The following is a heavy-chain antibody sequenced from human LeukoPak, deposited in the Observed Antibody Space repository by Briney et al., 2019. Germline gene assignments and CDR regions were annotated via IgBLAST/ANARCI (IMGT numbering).Heavy chain of an antibody. Sequence: ASVKVSCKASGYTFTSYGISWVRQAPGQGLEWMGWISAYNGNTKYEQKLQGRVTMTTDTSTSTAYMELRSLRSDDTAVYYCARAHQWLDYRPSSDFDYWGQGTLVTVSS. CDR3: ARAHQWLDYRPSSDFDY. D-gene: IGHD2-8*01. CDR1: GYTFTSYG. CDR2: ISAYNGNT. J-gene: IGHJ4*02. V-gene: IGHV1-18*01.